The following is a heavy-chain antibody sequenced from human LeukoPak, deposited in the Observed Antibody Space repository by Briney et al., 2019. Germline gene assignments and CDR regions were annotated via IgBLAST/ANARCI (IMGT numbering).Heavy chain of an antibody. Sequence: PGRSLRLSCAASGFTFSSYGMHWVRQAPGKGLEWVAVISYDGSNKYYADSVKGRFTISRDNSKNTLYMQMNCLRAEDTAVYYCARGSIDGYNLIDAFDIWGQGTMVTVSS. D-gene: IGHD5-24*01. CDR3: ARGSIDGYNLIDAFDI. CDR1: GFTFSSYG. CDR2: ISYDGSNK. J-gene: IGHJ3*02. V-gene: IGHV3-30*03.